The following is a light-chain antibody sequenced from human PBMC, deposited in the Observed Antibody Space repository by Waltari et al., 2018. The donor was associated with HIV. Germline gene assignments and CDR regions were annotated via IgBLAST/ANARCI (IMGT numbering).Light chain of an antibody. CDR1: SSNIGNNY. CDR2: DNN. J-gene: IGLJ3*02. CDR3: GTWDSSLSAGV. Sequence: QSVLTQPPSVSAAPGQKVTISCSGTSSNIGNNYVSWYQQLPGTAPKLLIYDNNKRPSGIPDRISASKSGTSATLGITGLQTGDEADYYCGTWDSSLSAGVFGGGTKLTVL. V-gene: IGLV1-51*01.